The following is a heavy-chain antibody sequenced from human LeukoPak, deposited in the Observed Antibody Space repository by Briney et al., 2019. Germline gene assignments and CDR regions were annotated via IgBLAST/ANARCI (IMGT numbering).Heavy chain of an antibody. CDR1: GGTFSSYA. J-gene: IGHJ4*01. V-gene: IGHV1-69*04. D-gene: IGHD4-23*01. CDR3: AREDYGGNSRANYFDY. Sequence: SVKVSCKASGGTFSSYAISWVRQAPGQGLEWMGRIIPIFGIANYAQKFQGRVTITADKSTSTAYMELSSLRSEDTAVYYCAREDYGGNSRANYFDYWGHGTLVTVSS. CDR2: IIPIFGIA.